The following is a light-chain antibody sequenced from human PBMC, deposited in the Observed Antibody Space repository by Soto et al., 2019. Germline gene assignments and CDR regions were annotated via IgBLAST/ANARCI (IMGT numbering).Light chain of an antibody. V-gene: IGLV1-44*01. CDR1: SSNIGSNT. Sequence: QSVLTQPPSAAGTPGQRVTLSCSGSSSNIGSNTVNWYQQLPGTAPKLLIYSNNQRPSGVPDRFSGSKSGTSASRAISGLQSEDEADYYCAAWDDSLNGNYVFGTGTKLTVL. J-gene: IGLJ1*01. CDR3: AAWDDSLNGNYV. CDR2: SNN.